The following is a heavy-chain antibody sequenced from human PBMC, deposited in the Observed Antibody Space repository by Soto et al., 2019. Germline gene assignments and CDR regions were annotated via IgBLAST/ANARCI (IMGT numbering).Heavy chain of an antibody. CDR2: ISAYNGNT. V-gene: IGHV1-18*04. D-gene: IGHD6-13*01. CDR1: GYTFTSYG. J-gene: IGHJ4*02. Sequence: DSLKLSCKASGYTFTSYGISWVRQAPGQGLEWMGWISAYNGNTNYAQKLQGRVTMTTDTSTSTAYMELRSLRSDDTAVYYCAIYRNVGSSWHIDYWGQGTLVTVSS. CDR3: AIYRNVGSSWHIDY.